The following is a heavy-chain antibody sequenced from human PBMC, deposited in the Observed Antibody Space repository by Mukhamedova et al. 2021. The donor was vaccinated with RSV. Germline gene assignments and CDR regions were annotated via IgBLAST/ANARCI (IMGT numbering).Heavy chain of an antibody. V-gene: IGHV4-39*07. D-gene: IGHD1-26*01. J-gene: IGHJ4*02. Sequence: GSICYSGSTSYNPSLKSRVTISLDTSKNQFSLKLISVTAADTAVYYCARDHTLGVGATGYWGQGTLVTVSS. CDR2: ICYSGST. CDR3: ARDHTLGVGATGY.